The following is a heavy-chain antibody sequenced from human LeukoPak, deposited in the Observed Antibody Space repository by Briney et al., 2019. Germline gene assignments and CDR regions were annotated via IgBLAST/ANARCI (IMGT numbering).Heavy chain of an antibody. J-gene: IGHJ4*02. CDR2: ISDYNGKT. Sequence: ASVKVSCKASGYMFTNYGISWVRQAPGQGLEWMGWISDYNGKTNYAQKLQGRVTMTTDTSTSIAYMELRSLKSDDTAVYYCGRDGPDYGDYVNFDYWGQGTLVTVSS. CDR1: GYMFTNYG. V-gene: IGHV1-18*04. CDR3: GRDGPDYGDYVNFDY. D-gene: IGHD4-17*01.